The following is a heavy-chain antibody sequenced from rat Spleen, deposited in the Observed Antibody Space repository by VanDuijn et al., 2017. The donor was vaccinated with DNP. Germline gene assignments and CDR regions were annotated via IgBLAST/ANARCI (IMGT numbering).Heavy chain of an antibody. J-gene: IGHJ2*01. Sequence: EAQLQESGPGLVKPSQSLSLTCSVTGFSITSHYWGWIRKFPGNKMELIGHISYSGTTSYHPSLKSRISITRDTSKNQFFLQLSSVTTEDTATYYCARWNIGTSTLDYWGQGVMVTVAS. D-gene: IGHD1-5*01. V-gene: IGHV3-1*01. CDR1: GFSITSHY. CDR3: ARWNIGTSTLDY. CDR2: ISYSGTT.